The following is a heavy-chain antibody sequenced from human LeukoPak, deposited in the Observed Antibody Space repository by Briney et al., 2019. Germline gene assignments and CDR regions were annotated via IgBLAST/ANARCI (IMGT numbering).Heavy chain of an antibody. J-gene: IGHJ4*02. CDR3: ARGVFYGSGSSCDY. V-gene: IGHV3-9*01. CDR2: ISWNSGSI. CDR1: GFTFDDYA. Sequence: GGSLRLSCAASGFTFDDYAMHWVRQAPGKGLEWVSGISWNSGSIGYADSVKGRFTISRDNAKNSLYLQMNSLRAEDTALYYCARGVFYGSGSSCDYWGQGTLVTVSS. D-gene: IGHD3-10*01.